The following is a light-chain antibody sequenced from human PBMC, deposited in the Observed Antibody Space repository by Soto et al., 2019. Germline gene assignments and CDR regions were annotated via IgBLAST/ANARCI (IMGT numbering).Light chain of an antibody. J-gene: IGKJ4*01. CDR2: ATY. CDR3: QQYGNFPPT. CDR1: HHTGNW. V-gene: IGKV1D-16*01. Sequence: DVQMTQSPSSLSASVGDRVSITCRASHHTGNWLAWYQQKPGKAPTSLIYATYNLQSGVPSRFSGSGSGADFTLTINNLQPEDFATYYCQQYGNFPPTFGGGTKVEI.